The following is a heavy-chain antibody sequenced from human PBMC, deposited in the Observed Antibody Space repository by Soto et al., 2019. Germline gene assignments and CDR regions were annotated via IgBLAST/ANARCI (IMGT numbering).Heavy chain of an antibody. CDR1: GGSFSGYY. CDR3: AVATHYSPPYYYYGMDV. V-gene: IGHV4-34*01. D-gene: IGHD5-12*01. Sequence: SETLSLTCAVYGGSFSGYYWSWIRQPPGKGLEWIGEINHSGSTNYNPSLKSRVTISVDTSKNQFSLKLSSVTAADTAVYYCAVATHYSPPYYYYGMDVWGQGATVTVSS. CDR2: INHSGST. J-gene: IGHJ6*02.